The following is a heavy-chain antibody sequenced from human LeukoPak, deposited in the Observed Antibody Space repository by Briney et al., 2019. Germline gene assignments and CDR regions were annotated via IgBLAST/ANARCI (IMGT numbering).Heavy chain of an antibody. J-gene: IGHJ4*02. CDR3: GRRTGGRFGDFLFDY. D-gene: IGHD3-10*01. CDR1: GGSISSYY. CDR2: IYYSGSS. Sequence: SETLSLTCTVSGGSISSYYWSWIRQPPGKGLEWIGHIYYSGSSNYNPSLKSRVTISVDTSKNQFSLKLSSVTAADTAVYYCGRRTGGRFGDFLFDYWGQETLVTVSS. V-gene: IGHV4-59*08.